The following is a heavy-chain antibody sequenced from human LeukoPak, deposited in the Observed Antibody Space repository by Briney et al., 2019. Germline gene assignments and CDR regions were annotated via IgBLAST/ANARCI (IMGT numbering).Heavy chain of an antibody. J-gene: IGHJ4*02. D-gene: IGHD3-22*01. CDR1: GFTVSSNY. V-gene: IGHV3-53*01. Sequence: GGSLRLSCAASGFTVSSNYMSWVRQAPGKGLEWVSVIYSGGNTYYADSVKGRFTISRDNSKNTLYLQMNSLRAEDTAVYYCASSSGYYFPFDYWGQGTLVTVSS. CDR2: IYSGGNT. CDR3: ASSSGYYFPFDY.